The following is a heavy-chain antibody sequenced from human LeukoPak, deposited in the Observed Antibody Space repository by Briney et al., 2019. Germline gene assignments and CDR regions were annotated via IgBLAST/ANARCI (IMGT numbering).Heavy chain of an antibody. D-gene: IGHD1-1*01. Sequence: GGSLRLSCAASGFTVSSNYMSWVCQAPGKGLEWVSVIYSGGSTYYADSVKGRFTISRDNSKNTLYLQMNSLRAEDTAVYYCARETGTSENAFDIWGQGTMVAVSS. CDR1: GFTVSSNY. CDR3: ARETGTSENAFDI. CDR2: IYSGGST. V-gene: IGHV3-53*01. J-gene: IGHJ3*02.